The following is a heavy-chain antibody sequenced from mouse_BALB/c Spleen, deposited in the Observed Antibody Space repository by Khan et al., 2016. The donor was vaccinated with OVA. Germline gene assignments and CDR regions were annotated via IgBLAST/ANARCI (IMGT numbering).Heavy chain of an antibody. CDR3: ARSGDSPYFDY. CDR2: IYPGDGDT. CDR1: GYTFTSYW. J-gene: IGHJ2*01. V-gene: IGHV1-87*01. D-gene: IGHD2-13*01. Sequence: VQLQQSGAELARPGASVKLSCKASGYTFTSYWMQWVKQRPGQGLEWIGAIYPGDGDTRYTQKFTGKATLTADKSSSTAYMQLRSLASEDSAVYYCARSGDSPYFDYWGQGTTLTVSS.